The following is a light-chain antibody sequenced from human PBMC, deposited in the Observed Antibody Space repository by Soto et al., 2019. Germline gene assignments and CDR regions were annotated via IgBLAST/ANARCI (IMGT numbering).Light chain of an antibody. Sequence: TQYPGTLSLSPGARATLSCRASQSVSSSYLAWYQQKPGQAPRLLIYGASSRATGIPDRFSGSGSGTDFTLTIIRLEPEDFAVYYCQQYGSSAWTFGQGTKVDIK. V-gene: IGKV3-20*01. CDR3: QQYGSSAWT. J-gene: IGKJ1*01. CDR1: QSVSSSY. CDR2: GAS.